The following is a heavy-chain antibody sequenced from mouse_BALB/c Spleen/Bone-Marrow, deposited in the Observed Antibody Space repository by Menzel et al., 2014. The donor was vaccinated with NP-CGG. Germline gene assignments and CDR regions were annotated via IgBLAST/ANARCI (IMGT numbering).Heavy chain of an antibody. CDR1: GYPITSDYA. J-gene: IGHJ3*01. CDR2: ISYSANT. Sequence: EVKLVESGPGLVKSSQSLSLTCTVTGYPITSDYAWNWIRQFPGNKLERMGYISYSANTNYNPSLKSRISITRDTSKNQCFLQLNSVTAEDTATYFCTRGTTAGIDYWGLGTLVTVSA. CDR3: TRGTTAGIDY. V-gene: IGHV3-2*02. D-gene: IGHD1-2*01.